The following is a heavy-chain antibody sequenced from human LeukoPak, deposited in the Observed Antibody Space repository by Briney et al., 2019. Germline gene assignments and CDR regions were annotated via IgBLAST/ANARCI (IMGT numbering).Heavy chain of an antibody. V-gene: IGHV1-69*13. Sequence: SVKVSCKASGGTFSSYAISWVRQAPGQGLEWMGGIIPIFGTANYAQKFQGRVTITADESTSTAYMELSSLRSEYTAVYYCASGRFFVVVPAATYYYYYMDVWGKGTTVTVSS. CDR3: ASGRFFVVVPAATYYYYYMDV. CDR1: GGTFSSYA. CDR2: IIPIFGTA. J-gene: IGHJ6*03. D-gene: IGHD2-2*01.